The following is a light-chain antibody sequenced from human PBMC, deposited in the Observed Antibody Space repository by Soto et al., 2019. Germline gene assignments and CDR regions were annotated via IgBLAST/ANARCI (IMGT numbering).Light chain of an antibody. CDR1: KNDIGSYRF. V-gene: IGLV2-23*01. J-gene: IGLJ3*02. Sequence: QSALTQPASVSGSPGESITISCIGTKNDIGSYRFVTWYQQHPGEAPKLMISEGSKRPSGTSNRFSGSKSGNTASLRISGLQAEDEADYYCCSYAGSSTWVFGGGTQLTVL. CDR3: CSYAGSSTWV. CDR2: EGS.